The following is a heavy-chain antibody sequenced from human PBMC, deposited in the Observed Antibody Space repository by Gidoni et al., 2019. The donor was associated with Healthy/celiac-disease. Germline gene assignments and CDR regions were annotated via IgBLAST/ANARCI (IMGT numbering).Heavy chain of an antibody. CDR2: INPSGGST. CDR3: VTGDRYSNYPAGLQETYYYYGMDV. CDR1: GYTVTSYY. Sequence: QVQLVQSGAAAKKPGASVKVSCNASGYTVTSYYLHWVRQAPGQGLEWMGIINPSGGSTSYAQKFQGRVTMTRDTSTSTVYMELSSLRSEDTAVYYCVTGDRYSNYPAGLQETYYYYGMDVWGQGTTVTVSS. J-gene: IGHJ6*02. D-gene: IGHD4-4*01. V-gene: IGHV1-46*01.